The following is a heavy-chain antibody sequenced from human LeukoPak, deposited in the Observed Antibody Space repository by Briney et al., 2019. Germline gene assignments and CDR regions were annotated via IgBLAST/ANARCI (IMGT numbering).Heavy chain of an antibody. V-gene: IGHV3-64D*06. CDR1: GFTFSRYA. CDR2: FSSSGGGT. D-gene: IGHD3-10*01. Sequence: PGGSLRLSCSASGFTFSRYAMPWVRQAPGKGLEYVSAFSSSGGGTYYADSVKGRFTISRDNSKKTLYLQMSSLREAKLDVYYCLKDGGDNGSGSSYYFDYWGRGTLVTVSS. J-gene: IGHJ4*02. CDR3: LKDGGDNGSGSSYYFDY.